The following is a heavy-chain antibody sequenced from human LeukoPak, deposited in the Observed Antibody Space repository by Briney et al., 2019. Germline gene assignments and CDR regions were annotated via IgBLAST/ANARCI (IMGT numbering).Heavy chain of an antibody. CDR3: AKDGAYDSSVYYVGAGRFDP. CDR1: GFTFDDYA. D-gene: IGHD3-22*01. Sequence: GGSLRLSCAASGFTFDDYAMHWVRQAPGKGLEWVSGISWNSGSIGYADSVKGRFTISRDNAKNSLYLQMNSLRAAETAVYYCAKDGAYDSSVYYVGAGRFDPWGQGTLVTVSS. V-gene: IGHV3-9*01. J-gene: IGHJ5*02. CDR2: ISWNSGSI.